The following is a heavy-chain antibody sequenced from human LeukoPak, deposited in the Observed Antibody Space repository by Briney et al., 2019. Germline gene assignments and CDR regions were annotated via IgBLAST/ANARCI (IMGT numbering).Heavy chain of an antibody. CDR2: IYHSGST. J-gene: IGHJ4*02. Sequence: SETLSLTCTLSGGSISTYYWSWLRQPPGKGLEWIGYIYHSGSTNYNPSLKSRVTISVDTSKNQFSLKLSSVTAADTAVYYCARGGGYASPIGYSGQGALVTVSS. V-gene: IGHV4-59*01. CDR1: GGSISTYY. D-gene: IGHD5-18*01. CDR3: ARGGGYASPIGY.